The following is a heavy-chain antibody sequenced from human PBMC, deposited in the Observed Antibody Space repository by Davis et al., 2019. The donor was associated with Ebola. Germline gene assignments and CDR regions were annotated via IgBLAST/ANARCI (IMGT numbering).Heavy chain of an antibody. J-gene: IGHJ6*02. CDR3: ARDWWAAAGTRGMDV. D-gene: IGHD6-13*01. V-gene: IGHV3-33*01. CDR2: IWYDGSNK. CDR1: GFTFSSYG. Sequence: GESLKISCAASGFTFSSYGMHWVRQAPGKGLEWVAVIWYDGSNKYYADSVKGRFTISRDNSKNTLYLQMNSLRAEDTAVYYCARDWWAAAGTRGMDVWGQGTTVTVSS.